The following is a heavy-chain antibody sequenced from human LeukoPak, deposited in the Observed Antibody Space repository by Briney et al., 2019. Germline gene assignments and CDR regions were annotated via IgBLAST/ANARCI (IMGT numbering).Heavy chain of an antibody. D-gene: IGHD6-19*01. CDR1: GYSISSGYY. Sequence: PSETLSLTCTVSGYSISSGYYWGWIGQPPGKGLEGIGSIYHSGRTYYNPSLKSRVTISVDTSKNTLSLRLSSVTAADTAMYYCARRTLYRGWSYYLDFWGQGSQVTVSS. V-gene: IGHV4-38-2*02. CDR2: IYHSGRT. CDR3: ARRTLYRGWSYYLDF. J-gene: IGHJ4*02.